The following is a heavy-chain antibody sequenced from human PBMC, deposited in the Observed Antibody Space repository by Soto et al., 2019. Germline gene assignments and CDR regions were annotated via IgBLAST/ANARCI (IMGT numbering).Heavy chain of an antibody. Sequence: QVQLVESGGGVVQPGRSLRLSCAASGFTFSSYAMHWVRQAPGKGLEWVAVISYDGSNKYYADSVKGRFTISRDNSKNTLYLQMTSLRAEDTAVYYCARDDVPYGYYEGGFDYWGQGTLVTVSS. CDR1: GFTFSSYA. CDR2: ISYDGSNK. V-gene: IGHV3-30-3*01. CDR3: ARDDVPYGYYEGGFDY. J-gene: IGHJ4*02. D-gene: IGHD4-17*01.